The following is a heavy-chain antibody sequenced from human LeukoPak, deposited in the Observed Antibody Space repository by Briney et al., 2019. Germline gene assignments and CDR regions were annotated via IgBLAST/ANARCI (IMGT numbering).Heavy chain of an antibody. J-gene: IGHJ4*02. D-gene: IGHD5-24*01. Sequence: GGSLRLSCSASGGTFSSCWMTWVRQSPRKGLEWVAKIKQDRSKIYYMNPVKSRFTISRDNAKNSIYLQRNGLRAEDTAVYYCARVPARDSYFVYWGQGALVTVSS. V-gene: IGHV3-7*02. CDR1: GGTFSSCW. CDR3: ARVPARDSYFVY. CDR2: IKQDRSKI.